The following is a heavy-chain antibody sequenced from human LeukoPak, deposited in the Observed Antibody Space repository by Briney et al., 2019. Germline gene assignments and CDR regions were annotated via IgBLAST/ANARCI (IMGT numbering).Heavy chain of an antibody. J-gene: IGHJ4*02. CDR2: ISGSGGST. CDR1: GFTFSSYA. Sequence: GGSLRLSCAASGFTFSSYAMSWVRQAPGKGLEWVSAISGSGGSTYYADSVKGRFTISGDNAKNSLYLQMNSLRAEDTAVYYCVGGWRGGVDYWGQGTLVTVSS. D-gene: IGHD6-19*01. CDR3: VGGWRGGVDY. V-gene: IGHV3-23*01.